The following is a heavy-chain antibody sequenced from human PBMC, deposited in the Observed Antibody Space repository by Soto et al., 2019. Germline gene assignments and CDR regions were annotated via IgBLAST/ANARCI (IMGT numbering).Heavy chain of an antibody. D-gene: IGHD2-15*01. CDR2: IYHSGST. V-gene: IGHV4-30-2*01. Sequence: QLQLQESGSGLVKPSQTLSLTCAVSGGSISSGGYSWSWIRQPPGKGLEWIGYIYHSGSTYYNPSLKSRVTISVDRSKNQFSLKLSSVTAADTAVYYCARGVGYCSGGSCYYYYYGMDVWGQGTTVTVSS. CDR3: ARGVGYCSGGSCYYYYYGMDV. J-gene: IGHJ6*02. CDR1: GGSISSGGYS.